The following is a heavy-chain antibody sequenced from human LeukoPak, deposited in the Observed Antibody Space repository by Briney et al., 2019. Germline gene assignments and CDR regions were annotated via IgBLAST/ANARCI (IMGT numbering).Heavy chain of an antibody. V-gene: IGHV4-30-4*08. Sequence: SETLSLTCTVSGGSISSGDYYWSWIRQPPGKGLEWIGYIYYSGSTYYNPSLKSRVTISVDTSKNQFFLKLSSVTAADTAVYYCARDQLPYNWFDPWGQGTLVTVSS. CDR3: ARDQLPYNWFDP. CDR2: IYYSGST. D-gene: IGHD2-2*01. CDR1: GGSISSGDYY. J-gene: IGHJ5*02.